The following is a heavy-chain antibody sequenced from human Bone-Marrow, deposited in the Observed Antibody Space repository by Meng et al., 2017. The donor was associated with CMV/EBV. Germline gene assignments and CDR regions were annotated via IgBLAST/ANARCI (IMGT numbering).Heavy chain of an antibody. Sequence: GESLKISCAASGFTFSSYSMNWVRQAPGQGLEWVSSISSISSYIYYADSVKGRFTISRDNAKNSLYLQMNSLRAEDTAVYYCARDLPVYYYYYGMDVWGQGTTVTVSS. D-gene: IGHD4-17*01. V-gene: IGHV3-21*01. CDR3: ARDLPVYYYYYGMDV. CDR2: ISSISSYI. J-gene: IGHJ6*02. CDR1: GFTFSSYS.